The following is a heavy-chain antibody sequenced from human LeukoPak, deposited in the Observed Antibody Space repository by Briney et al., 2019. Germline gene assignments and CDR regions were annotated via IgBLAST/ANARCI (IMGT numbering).Heavy chain of an antibody. CDR1: GFTFSSYA. V-gene: IGHV3-23*01. Sequence: PGGSLRLSCAASGFTFSSYAMSWVRQAPGKGLGWVSAISGSGGSTYYADSVKGRFTISRDNSKNTLYLQMNSLRAEDTAVYYCAKFKAVGASFPAPFDYWGQGTLVTVSS. D-gene: IGHD1-26*01. CDR2: ISGSGGST. J-gene: IGHJ4*02. CDR3: AKFKAVGASFPAPFDY.